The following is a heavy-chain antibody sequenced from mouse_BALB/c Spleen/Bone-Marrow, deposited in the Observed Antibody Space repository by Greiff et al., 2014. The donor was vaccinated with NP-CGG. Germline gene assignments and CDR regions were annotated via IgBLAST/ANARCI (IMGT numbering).Heavy chain of an antibody. Sequence: QVQLQQSGAELARPGASVKMSCKASGYTFTSYTMHWVKQRPGQGLEWIGYINPSSGYTNYNQKFKDMVTLTADKSSSTAYMQLSSLTSEDSAVYYCAYGNYGYAMDYWGQGTSVTVSS. J-gene: IGHJ4*01. CDR3: AYGNYGYAMDY. V-gene: IGHV1-4*01. D-gene: IGHD2-10*02. CDR1: GYTFTSYT. CDR2: INPSSGYT.